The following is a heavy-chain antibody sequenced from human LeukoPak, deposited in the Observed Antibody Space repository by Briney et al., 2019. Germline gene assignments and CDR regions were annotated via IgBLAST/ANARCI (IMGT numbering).Heavy chain of an antibody. Sequence: GASVKVSCKASGYTFTGYYMHWVRQAPGQGLEWMGWMNPNSGNTGYARKFQGRVTMTRNTSISTAYMELSSLRSEDTAVYYCARGTGPSSSTFEIDIWGQGTMVTVSS. CDR3: ARGTGPSSSTFEIDI. J-gene: IGHJ3*02. D-gene: IGHD2-2*01. V-gene: IGHV1-8*02. CDR2: MNPNSGNT. CDR1: GYTFTGYY.